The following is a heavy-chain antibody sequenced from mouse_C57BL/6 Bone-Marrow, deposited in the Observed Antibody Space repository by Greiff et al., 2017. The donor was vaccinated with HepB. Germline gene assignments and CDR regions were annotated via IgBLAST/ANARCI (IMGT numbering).Heavy chain of an antibody. J-gene: IGHJ2*01. CDR2: ISSGGSYT. CDR1: GFTFSSYG. V-gene: IGHV5-6*02. CDR3: ARHGITTVVATDYFDY. Sequence: DVKLVESGGDLVKPGGSLKLSCAASGFTFSSYGMSWVRQTPDKRLEWVATISSGGSYTYYPDSVKGRFTISRDNAKNTLYLQMSSLKSEDTAMYYCARHGITTVVATDYFDYWGQGTTLTVSS. D-gene: IGHD1-1*01.